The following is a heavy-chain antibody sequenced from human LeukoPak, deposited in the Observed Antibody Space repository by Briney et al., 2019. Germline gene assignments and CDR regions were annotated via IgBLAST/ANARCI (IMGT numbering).Heavy chain of an antibody. CDR3: AKEVEDILN. J-gene: IGHJ4*02. CDR1: GFTFDDYA. V-gene: IGHV3-9*01. Sequence: RPGGSLGLSCAASGFTFDDYAMHWVRQAPGKGLEWVSGISWNSGSIGYADSVKGRFTISRDNAKNSLYLQMNSLRAEDTALYYCAKEVEDILNWGQGTLVTVSS. D-gene: IGHD2-15*01. CDR2: ISWNSGSI.